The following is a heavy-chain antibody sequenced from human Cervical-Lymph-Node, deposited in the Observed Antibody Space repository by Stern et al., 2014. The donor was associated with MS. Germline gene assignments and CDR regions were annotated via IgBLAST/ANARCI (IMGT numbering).Heavy chain of an antibody. Sequence: QVQLVQSGAEVKKPGASMKVSCRASGYTFTNFHIHWVRQAPGQGLEWVGRIVPKSGDTTYAQRFQGRVTLTRDTSVSTAYMEVSRLMSDDTAVYYCARRVTRNNFDSWGQGTLVTVSS. V-gene: IGHV1-2*06. CDR2: IVPKSGDT. J-gene: IGHJ4*02. CDR3: ARRVTRNNFDS. D-gene: IGHD4-17*01. CDR1: GYTFTNFH.